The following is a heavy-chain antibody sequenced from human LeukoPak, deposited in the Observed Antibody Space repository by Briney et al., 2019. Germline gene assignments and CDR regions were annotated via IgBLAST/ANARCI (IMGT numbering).Heavy chain of an antibody. J-gene: IGHJ4*02. D-gene: IGHD3-10*01. CDR1: GYTFTSYY. CDR3: ARSRLWFGELLPDY. CDR2: INPSGGST. Sequence: ASVKVSCKASGYTFTSYYMHWVRQAPGQGLEWMGMINPSGGSTNYAQKLQDRVTMTTDTSTSTVHMELSSLRSEDTAVYYCARSRLWFGELLPDYWGQGTLVTVSS. V-gene: IGHV1-46*01.